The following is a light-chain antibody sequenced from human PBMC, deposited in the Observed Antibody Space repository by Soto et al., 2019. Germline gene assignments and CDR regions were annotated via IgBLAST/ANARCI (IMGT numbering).Light chain of an antibody. CDR3: QQYNNWPRT. Sequence: EILMTQSPSTVSVSPGERATLSCRASQSVRSDLAWYHQKPGQAPRLLIYGASTRATGIPARFSGSGSGTEFTLTINSLQSEDVEVYYCQQYNNWPRTFGQGTKVDIK. J-gene: IGKJ1*01. CDR1: QSVRSD. V-gene: IGKV3-15*01. CDR2: GAS.